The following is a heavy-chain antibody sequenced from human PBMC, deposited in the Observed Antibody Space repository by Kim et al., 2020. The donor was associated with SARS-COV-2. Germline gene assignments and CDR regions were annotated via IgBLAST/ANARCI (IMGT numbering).Heavy chain of an antibody. V-gene: IGHV1-69*13. Sequence: ASVKVSCKASGGTFSSYAISWVRQAPGQGLEWMGGIIPIFGTANYAQKFQGRVTITADESTSTAYMELSSLRSEDTAVYYCATYPGGVGATSFDYWGQGTLVTVSS. CDR2: IIPIFGTA. D-gene: IGHD1-26*01. CDR3: ATYPGGVGATSFDY. J-gene: IGHJ4*02. CDR1: GGTFSSYA.